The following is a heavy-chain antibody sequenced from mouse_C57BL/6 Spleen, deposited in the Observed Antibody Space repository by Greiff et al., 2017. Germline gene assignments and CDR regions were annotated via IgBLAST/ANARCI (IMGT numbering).Heavy chain of an antibody. CDR2: IHPNSGST. J-gene: IGHJ2*01. CDR3: ASYGNSFDY. Sequence: QVHVKQPGAELVKPGASVKLSCKASGYTFTSYWMHWVKQRPGQGLEWIGMIHPNSGSTNYNEKFKSKATLTVDKSSSTAYMQLSSLTSEDSAVYYCASYGNSFDYWGQGTTLTVSS. D-gene: IGHD2-1*01. V-gene: IGHV1-64*01. CDR1: GYTFTSYW.